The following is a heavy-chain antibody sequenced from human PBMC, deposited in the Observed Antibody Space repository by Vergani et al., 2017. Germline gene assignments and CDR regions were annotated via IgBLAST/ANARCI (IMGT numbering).Heavy chain of an antibody. CDR3: AKGPDHYSSPYYYYYMDV. CDR1: GFTFSSYA. CDR2: ISSSGSTI. J-gene: IGHJ6*03. V-gene: IGHV3-48*04. D-gene: IGHD4-11*01. Sequence: EVQLLESGGGLVQPGGSLRLSCAASGFTFSSYAMSWVRQAPGKGLEWVSYISSSGSTIYYADSVKGRFTISRDNAKNSLYLQMNSLRAEDTALYYCAKGPDHYSSPYYYYYMDVWGKGTTVTVSS.